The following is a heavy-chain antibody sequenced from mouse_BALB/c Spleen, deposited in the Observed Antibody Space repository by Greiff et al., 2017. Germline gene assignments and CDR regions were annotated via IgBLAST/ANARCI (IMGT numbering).Heavy chain of an antibody. CDR2: INPYNGDT. Sequence: EVKLQQSGPELVKPGASVKISCKASGYSFTGYFMNWVMQSHGKSLEWIGRINPYNGDTFYNQKFKGKATLTVDKSSSTAHMELRSLASEDSAVYYCARWALDYWGQGTTLTVSS. CDR1: GYSFTGYF. V-gene: IGHV1-20*02. CDR3: ARWALDY. J-gene: IGHJ2*01.